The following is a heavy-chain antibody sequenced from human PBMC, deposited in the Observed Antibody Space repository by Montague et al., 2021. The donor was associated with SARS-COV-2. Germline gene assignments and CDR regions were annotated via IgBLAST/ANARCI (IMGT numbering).Heavy chain of an antibody. CDR2: IYHSGST. CDR3: AKVAGSHDTFDI. CDR1: GYSISTGYY. D-gene: IGHD6-19*01. V-gene: IGHV4-38-2*02. J-gene: IGHJ3*02. Sequence: SETLSLTCTVSGYSISTGYYWGWIRQPPGKGLEWIGTIYHSGSTYFNPSLKSRVTISVDTSKNQFSLNLSSVTAADTAVYYCAKVAGSHDTFDIWGRGTPVTVSS.